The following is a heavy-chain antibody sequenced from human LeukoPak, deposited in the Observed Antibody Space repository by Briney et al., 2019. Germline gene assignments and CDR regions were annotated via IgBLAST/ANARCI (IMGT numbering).Heavy chain of an antibody. Sequence: PGGSLRLSCAASGFTFSSYGMHWVRQAPGKGLEWVAVISYDGSNKYYADSVKGRFTISRDNSKNTLYLQMNSLRAEDTAVYYCARDPIYIVVVPAAIGNYFDYWGQGTLVTVSS. CDR3: ARDPIYIVVVPAAIGNYFDY. D-gene: IGHD2-2*01. CDR1: GFTFSSYG. CDR2: ISYDGSNK. J-gene: IGHJ4*02. V-gene: IGHV3-30*19.